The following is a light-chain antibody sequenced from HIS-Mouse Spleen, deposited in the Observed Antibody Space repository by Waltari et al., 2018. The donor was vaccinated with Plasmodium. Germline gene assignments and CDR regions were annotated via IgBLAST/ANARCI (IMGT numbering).Light chain of an antibody. V-gene: IGKV1-33*01. CDR3: QQYDNLPPLFT. J-gene: IGKJ3*01. CDR2: DAS. CDR1: PDISNY. Sequence: DIQMTQSPSSLSASVGDRVPITCQASPDISNYLNWYQQKPGKAPKLLIYDASNLETGVPSRFSGSGSGTDFTFTISSLQPEDIATYYCQQYDNLPPLFTFGPGTKVDIK.